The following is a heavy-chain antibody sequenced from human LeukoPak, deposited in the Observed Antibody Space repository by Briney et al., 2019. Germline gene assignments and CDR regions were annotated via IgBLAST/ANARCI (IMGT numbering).Heavy chain of an antibody. CDR2: ISYSGGST. J-gene: IGHJ6*02. CDR3: VRGYSFGPYGMDV. CDR1: GFPLSSYA. V-gene: IGHV3-64D*09. D-gene: IGHD2-15*01. Sequence: PGGTLRLSRSASGFPLSSYAMHWARQARAKGLEYVSAISYSGGSTYYADSVKGRFTISRDNSKNTLYLQMSRLRAEDAAVYFCVRGYSFGPYGMDVWGQGTTVTVSS.